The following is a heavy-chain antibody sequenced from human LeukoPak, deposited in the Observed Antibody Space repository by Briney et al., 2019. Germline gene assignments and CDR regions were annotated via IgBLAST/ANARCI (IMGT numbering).Heavy chain of an antibody. J-gene: IGHJ4*02. CDR2: IYHSGST. D-gene: IGHD5-18*01. Sequence: PSETLSLTCTVSGGSISSSSWYWGWIRQPPGKGLEWIGNIYHSGSTNYNPSLKSRVTISVDKSKNQFSLKLSSVTAADTAVYYCARVVLRGYSYGLDYWGQGTLVTVSS. V-gene: IGHV4-39*07. CDR1: GGSISSSSWY. CDR3: ARVVLRGYSYGLDY.